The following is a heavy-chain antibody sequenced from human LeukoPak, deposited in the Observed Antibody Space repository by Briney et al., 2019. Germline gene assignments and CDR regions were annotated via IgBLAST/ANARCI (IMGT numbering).Heavy chain of an antibody. CDR3: ARVCSSTSCNGYYFDY. Sequence: GGSLRLSSAASGFTFSSYSMNWVRQAPGKGLEWVSSISSSSSYIYYADSVKGRFTISRDNAKNSLYLQMNSLRAEDTAVYYCARVCSSTSCNGYYFDYWGQGTLVTVSS. D-gene: IGHD2-2*01. CDR2: ISSSSSYI. V-gene: IGHV3-21*01. J-gene: IGHJ4*02. CDR1: GFTFSSYS.